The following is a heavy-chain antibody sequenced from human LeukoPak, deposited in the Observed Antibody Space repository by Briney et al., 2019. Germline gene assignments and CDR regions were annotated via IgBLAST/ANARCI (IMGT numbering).Heavy chain of an antibody. CDR3: ARESSGSYSTDY. D-gene: IGHD1-26*01. CDR2: IYISGSGST. J-gene: IGHJ4*02. Sequence: SETLSLTCTVSGGSISSYYWSWIRQPAGKGLEWIGRIYISGSGSTNYNPSLKSRVTMSVDTSKNQFSLKLSSVTAADTAVYYCARESSGSYSTDYWGQGTLVTVSS. V-gene: IGHV4-4*07. CDR1: GGSISSYY.